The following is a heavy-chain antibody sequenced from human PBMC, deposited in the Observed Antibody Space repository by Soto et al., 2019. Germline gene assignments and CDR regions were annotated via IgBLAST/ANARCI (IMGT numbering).Heavy chain of an antibody. J-gene: IGHJ4*02. CDR1: GFTFSSYS. CDR3: ARSWLPGCDY. V-gene: IGHV3-21*01. CDR2: ISSSSSYI. Sequence: EVQLVESGGGLVKPGGSLRLSCAASGFTFSSYSMNWVRQAPGKGLEWVSSISSSSSYIYYADSVKGRFTISRDNAKNSLYLQMNSLIAEDTAVYYCARSWLPGCDYLGQGTLVTVSS. D-gene: IGHD6-19*01.